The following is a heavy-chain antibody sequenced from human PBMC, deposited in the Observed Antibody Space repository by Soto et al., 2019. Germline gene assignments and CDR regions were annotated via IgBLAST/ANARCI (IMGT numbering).Heavy chain of an antibody. D-gene: IGHD3-22*01. Sequence: GGFLRLSCAASGFTFSSYGMHWVRQAPGKGLEWVAVISYDGSNKYYADSVKGRFTISRDNSKNTLYLQMNSLRAEDTAVYYCAKFPTYYYDSSGYYPLGQGTLVTVSS. J-gene: IGHJ5*02. CDR2: ISYDGSNK. CDR1: GFTFSSYG. V-gene: IGHV3-30*18. CDR3: AKFPTYYYDSSGYYP.